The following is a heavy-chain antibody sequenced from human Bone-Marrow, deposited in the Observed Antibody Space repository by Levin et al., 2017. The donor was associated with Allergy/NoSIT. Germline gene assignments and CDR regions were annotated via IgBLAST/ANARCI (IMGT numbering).Heavy chain of an antibody. CDR1: GFTFSRYS. CDR3: AREGSVTRMRSFDF. Sequence: GESLKISCAASGFTFSRYSTHWVRQAPGKGLEWVAVKWSDGTTTYYADSVKGRFTISRDNPENTLYLQMDSLRAEDTAVYYCAREGSVTRMRSFDFWGQGILVTSPQ. CDR2: KWSDGTTT. J-gene: IGHJ4*02. D-gene: IGHD2-21*02. V-gene: IGHV3-33*08.